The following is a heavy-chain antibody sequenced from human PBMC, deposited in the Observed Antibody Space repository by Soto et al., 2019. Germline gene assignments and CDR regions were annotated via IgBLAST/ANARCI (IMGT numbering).Heavy chain of an antibody. Sequence: QWKLQQGGEGLWKPSETLSFPCVAFVGSLRGSYWGWIGKPPGKGRGGFGEINHSGSTNYNPSLKSRVTISVDTSKNQFSLKLSSVTAADTAVYYCARGRSRAARSRGGAFDIWGQGTMVTVSS. CDR2: INHSGST. CDR1: VGSLRGSY. CDR3: ARGRSRAARSRGGAFDI. V-gene: IGHV4-34*01. D-gene: IGHD6-6*01. J-gene: IGHJ3*02.